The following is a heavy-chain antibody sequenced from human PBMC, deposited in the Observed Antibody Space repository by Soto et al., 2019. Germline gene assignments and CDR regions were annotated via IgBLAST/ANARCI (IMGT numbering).Heavy chain of an antibody. CDR2: IKQDGSER. J-gene: IGHJ6*03. V-gene: IGHV3-7*01. Sequence: GGSLRLSCAASGFTFSSYWMSWVRQAPGKGLEWVANIKQDGSERYYVDSVKGRFTISRDNAKNSLYLQMNSLRAEDTAVYYCGRSTQQRDCRMDVWGKGTTVTVSS. CDR1: GFTFSSYW. CDR3: GRSTQQRDCRMDV. D-gene: IGHD6-25*01.